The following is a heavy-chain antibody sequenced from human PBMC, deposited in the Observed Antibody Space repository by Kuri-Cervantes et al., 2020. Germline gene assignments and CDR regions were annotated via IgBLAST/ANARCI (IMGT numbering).Heavy chain of an antibody. CDR2: MNPNSGNT. J-gene: IGHJ6*02. V-gene: IGHV1-8*01. D-gene: IGHD3-3*01. CDR3: ARDIYDFWSGGPYYYYYGMDV. Sequence: ASVKVSCKASGYTFTSYDINWVRQATGQGLEWMGWMNPNSGNTGYAQKFQGRVTTTRNTSISTAYMELSSLRAEDTAVYYCARDIYDFWSGGPYYYYYGMDVWGQGTTVTVSS. CDR1: GYTFTSYD.